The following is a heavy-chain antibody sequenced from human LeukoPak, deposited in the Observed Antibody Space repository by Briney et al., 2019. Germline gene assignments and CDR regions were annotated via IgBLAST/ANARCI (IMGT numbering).Heavy chain of an antibody. D-gene: IGHD3-3*01. Sequence: GGSLRLSCAASGFTFSSYAMHWVRQAPGKGLEWVAVISYDGSNKYYADSVKGRFTISRDNSKNTLYLQMNSLRAEDTAVYYCARARPFWSGYPYYFDYWGQGTLVTVSS. CDR3: ARARPFWSGYPYYFDY. J-gene: IGHJ4*02. V-gene: IGHV3-30*04. CDR1: GFTFSSYA. CDR2: ISYDGSNK.